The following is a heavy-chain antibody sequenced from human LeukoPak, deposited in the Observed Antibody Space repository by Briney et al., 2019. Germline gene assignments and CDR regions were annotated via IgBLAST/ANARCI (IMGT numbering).Heavy chain of an antibody. J-gene: IGHJ4*02. CDR2: SISRSGGVTT. V-gene: IGHV3-15*01. CDR3: SAYYNGRGDY. CDR1: GVTSRNAW. D-gene: IGHD3-10*01. Sequence: GGSLSLSCAASGVTSRNAWMTWVRQAPGRGLEWVGRSISRSGGVTTEYAAPVKGRFTISRDDSRNTVYLQMNSLKIEDTAVYYCSAYYNGRGDYWGQGTLVTVSS.